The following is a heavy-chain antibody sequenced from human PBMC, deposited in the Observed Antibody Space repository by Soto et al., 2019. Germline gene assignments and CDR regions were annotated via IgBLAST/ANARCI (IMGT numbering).Heavy chain of an antibody. V-gene: IGHV1-69*01. CDR1: GGSFKNYA. J-gene: IGHJ4*02. Sequence: QVQLVQSGSEVKKPGSSVKVSCKVSGGSFKNYAISWVRQAPGQGLEWVGGILPVFDELHYAPKLQGRVNNSADGATSTAHLELGSLASYDTGVYFCARASDTSGYYYWGQGTLVTVSS. CDR3: ARASDTSGYYY. D-gene: IGHD5-12*01. CDR2: ILPVFDEL.